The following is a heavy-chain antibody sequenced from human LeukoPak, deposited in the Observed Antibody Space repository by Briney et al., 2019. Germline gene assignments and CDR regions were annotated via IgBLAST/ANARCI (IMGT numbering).Heavy chain of an antibody. CDR1: GFTFSSYG. J-gene: IGHJ4*02. CDR3: ARDGITIFGVVNSGYFDY. V-gene: IGHV3-30*03. CDR2: ISYDGSNK. Sequence: GRSLRLSCAASGFTFSSYGMHWVRQAPGKGLEWVGVISYDGSNKYYADSVQGRFTISRDNSKNTLYLQMNSLRAEDTAVYYCARDGITIFGVVNSGYFDYWGQGTLVTVSS. D-gene: IGHD3-3*01.